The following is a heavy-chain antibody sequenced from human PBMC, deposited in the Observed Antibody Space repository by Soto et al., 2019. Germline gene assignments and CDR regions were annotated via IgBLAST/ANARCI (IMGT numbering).Heavy chain of an antibody. CDR1: GFSFSSYA. CDR3: AKDFITGTARWFDP. Sequence: GGSQILSCAASGFSFSSYAMHWVRQAPGKELEWVALISYDGSNKYYADSVKARFTISRDNSKNTLYLQMNSLRAEDTAVYYCAKDFITGTARWFDPWGQGTLVTGSS. J-gene: IGHJ5*02. V-gene: IGHV3-30*18. D-gene: IGHD1-20*01. CDR2: ISYDGSNK.